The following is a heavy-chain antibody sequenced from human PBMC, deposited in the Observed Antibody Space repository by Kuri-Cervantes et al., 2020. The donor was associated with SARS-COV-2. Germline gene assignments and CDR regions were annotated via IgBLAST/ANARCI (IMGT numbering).Heavy chain of an antibody. CDR2: INPNSGGT. CDR3: ARDLLDDLVVKSARRNYYYAMDV. J-gene: IGHJ6*02. D-gene: IGHD2-2*01. Sequence: ASVKVSCKASGYTFTGYYIHWVRQAPGQGLEWMGWINPNSGGTNSAQEFQGWVTMTRDTSVSTVYMELSRLRSHDTAVYFCARDLLDDLVVKSARRNYYYAMDVWSQGTTVTVSS. CDR1: GYTFTGYY. V-gene: IGHV1-2*04.